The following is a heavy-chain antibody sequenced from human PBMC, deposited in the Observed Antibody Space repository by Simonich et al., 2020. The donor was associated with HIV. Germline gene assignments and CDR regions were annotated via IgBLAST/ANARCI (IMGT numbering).Heavy chain of an antibody. CDR3: TRGPSHGAFDI. Sequence: QVQLVQSGAEVKKPGASVKVSCKASGYTFIDYYIHWVRQAPGQGPEGMGWNNPNRSDTRNAQKFQGRVTMTRDTSISTTYMELSSLRSDDTAVYFCTRGPSHGAFDIWGQGTMVTVSS. V-gene: IGHV1-2*02. CDR1: GYTFIDYY. CDR2: NNPNRSDT. J-gene: IGHJ3*02.